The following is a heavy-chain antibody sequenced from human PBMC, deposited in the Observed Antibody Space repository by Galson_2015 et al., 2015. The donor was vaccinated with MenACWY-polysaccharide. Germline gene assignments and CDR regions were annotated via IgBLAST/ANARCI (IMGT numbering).Heavy chain of an antibody. J-gene: IGHJ1*01. Sequence: SLRLSCAASGFTFSSYAMHWVRQAPGKGLEWVAVISYDGSNKYYADSVKGRFTISRDNSKNTLYLHMNSLRAEDTAVYYCARAAFCTNGVCRSTSYFQHWGQGTLVTVSS. V-gene: IGHV3-30-3*01. CDR2: ISYDGSNK. D-gene: IGHD2-8*01. CDR3: ARAAFCTNGVCRSTSYFQH. CDR1: GFTFSSYA.